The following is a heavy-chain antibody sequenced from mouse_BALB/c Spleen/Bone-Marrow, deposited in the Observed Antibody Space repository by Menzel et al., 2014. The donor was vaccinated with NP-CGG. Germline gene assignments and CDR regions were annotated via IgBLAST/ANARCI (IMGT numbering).Heavy chain of an antibody. V-gene: IGHV1-9*01. J-gene: IGHJ3*01. CDR3: AREFAY. CDR2: ILSGSGST. CDR1: GFTFSSYW. Sequence: VQLVESGAELMKPGAPVKISCKATGFTFSSYWIEWVKQGPGHGLEWIGEILSGSGSTNYNEKFKGMGTFTADTSSKTAYMQLNSLTSEDSAVYSCAREFAYWGQGTLVTVSA.